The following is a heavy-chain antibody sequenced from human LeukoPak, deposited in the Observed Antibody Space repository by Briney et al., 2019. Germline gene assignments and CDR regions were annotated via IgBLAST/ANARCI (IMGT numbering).Heavy chain of an antibody. CDR2: IKQDGSEK. Sequence: GGSLRLSCAASGFTFSSYWMSWVRQAPGKGLEWVANIKQDGSEKYYVDSVKGRFTISRDNAKNSLYLQMNSLRAEDTAVYYCARGENSYDSSGYYREYYYYYYMDVWGKGTTVTVSS. CDR1: GFTFSSYW. V-gene: IGHV3-7*01. D-gene: IGHD3-22*01. J-gene: IGHJ6*03. CDR3: ARGENSYDSSGYYREYYYYYYMDV.